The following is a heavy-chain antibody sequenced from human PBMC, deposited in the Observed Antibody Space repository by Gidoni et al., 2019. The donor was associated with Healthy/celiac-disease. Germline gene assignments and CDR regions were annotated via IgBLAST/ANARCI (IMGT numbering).Heavy chain of an antibody. CDR3: ARDLGDYVFRFDP. D-gene: IGHD4-17*01. V-gene: IGHV3-30*01. Sequence: QVKLVASGGGVVQPGRSLRLSCAAPGFTFSSYAMHWVRQAPGKGLEWVAVISYDGSNKYYADSVKGRFTISRDNSKNTLYLQMNSLRAEDTAVYYCARDLGDYVFRFDPWGQGTLVTVSS. J-gene: IGHJ5*02. CDR2: ISYDGSNK. CDR1: GFTFSSYA.